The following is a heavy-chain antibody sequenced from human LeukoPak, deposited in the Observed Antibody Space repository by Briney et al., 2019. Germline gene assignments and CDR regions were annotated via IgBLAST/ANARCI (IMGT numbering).Heavy chain of an antibody. V-gene: IGHV4-59*12. Sequence: SETLSLTCTVSGGSINDYYWTWIRQPPGKGLEWVGYVYHTGTSGYHPSLKSRVAMSLDTSKNQVSLKLRSVTAADTAVYFCTRVVNGGHFDYWGQGTLVTVSS. CDR3: TRVVNGGHFDY. CDR1: GGSINDYY. J-gene: IGHJ4*02. D-gene: IGHD2-8*01. CDR2: VYHTGTS.